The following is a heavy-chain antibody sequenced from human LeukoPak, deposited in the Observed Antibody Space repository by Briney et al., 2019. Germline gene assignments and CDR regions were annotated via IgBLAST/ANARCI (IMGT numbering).Heavy chain of an antibody. CDR3: AKDSGGMTTVTLFDY. V-gene: IGHV3-30*04. CDR1: GFTFSTYA. CDR2: ISYDGSNK. Sequence: PGGSLRLSCVASGFTFSTYAIHWVRQAPGKGLEWVAVISYDGSNKYYADSVKGRFTISRDNSKNTLYLQMDSLSAEDTAVYYCAKDSGGMTTVTLFDYWGQGTLVTVSS. D-gene: IGHD4-17*01. J-gene: IGHJ4*02.